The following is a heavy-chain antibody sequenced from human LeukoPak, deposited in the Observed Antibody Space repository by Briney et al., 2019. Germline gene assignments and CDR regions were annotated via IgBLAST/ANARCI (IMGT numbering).Heavy chain of an antibody. CDR1: GGTFSSYA. J-gene: IGHJ6*03. D-gene: IGHD1-26*01. V-gene: IGHV1-69*13. CDR2: IIPIFGTA. Sequence: ASVKVSCKASGGTFSSYAISWVRQAPGQGLEWMGGIIPIFGTASYAQKFQGRVTITADESTSTAYMELSSLRSEDTAVYYCARDRHQWGLASYYYYMDVWGKGTTVTVSS. CDR3: ARDRHQWGLASYYYYMDV.